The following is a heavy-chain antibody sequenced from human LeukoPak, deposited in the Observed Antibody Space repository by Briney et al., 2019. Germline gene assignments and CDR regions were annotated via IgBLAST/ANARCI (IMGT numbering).Heavy chain of an antibody. CDR2: IHTSGST. V-gene: IGHV4-4*07. CDR1: GGSINSYY. Sequence: PSETLSLTCTVSGGSINSYYCSWIRQPAGKGLEWIGRIHTSGSTNYNPSLKSRVTMSVDTSKNQFSLKLSSVTAADTAVYYCARAIQGSYYYYGMDVWGQGTTVTVSS. J-gene: IGHJ6*02. D-gene: IGHD2-2*02. CDR3: ARAIQGSYYYYGMDV.